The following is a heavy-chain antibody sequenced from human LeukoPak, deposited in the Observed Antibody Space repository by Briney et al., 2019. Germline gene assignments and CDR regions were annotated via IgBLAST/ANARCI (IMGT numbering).Heavy chain of an antibody. J-gene: IGHJ4*02. CDR3: AAGADYDIMPY. D-gene: IGHD3-9*01. CDR1: GYTLTELS. Sequence: ASVKVSCKASGYTLTELSTHWVRQAPGKGLEWMGGFDPENGQPIYAQKFQGRVTMTEDTSTDTAYMELRSLRSEDTAVYCCAAGADYDIMPYWGQGTLVTVSS. V-gene: IGHV1-24*01. CDR2: FDPENGQP.